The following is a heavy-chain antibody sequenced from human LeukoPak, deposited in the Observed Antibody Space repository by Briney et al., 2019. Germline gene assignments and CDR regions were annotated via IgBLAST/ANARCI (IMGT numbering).Heavy chain of an antibody. Sequence: PSETLSLTCTVSGGSISSYYWSWIRQPPGKGLEWIGYIYYSGSTNYNPSLKSRVTISVDTSKNQFSLKLSSVTAADTAVYYCARGALGPPFRLQHWGQGTLVTVSS. CDR3: ARGALGPPFRLQH. V-gene: IGHV4-59*08. CDR2: IYYSGST. J-gene: IGHJ1*01. CDR1: GGSISSYY. D-gene: IGHD2/OR15-2a*01.